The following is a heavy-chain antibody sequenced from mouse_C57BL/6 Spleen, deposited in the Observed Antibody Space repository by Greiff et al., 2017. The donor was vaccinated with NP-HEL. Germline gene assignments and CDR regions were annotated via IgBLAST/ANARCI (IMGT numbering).Heavy chain of an antibody. D-gene: IGHD1-1*01. CDR2: ISYDGSN. V-gene: IGHV3-6*01. Sequence: DVQLQESGPGLVKPSQTLSLTCSVTGYSITSGYYWNWIRQFPGNKLEWMGYISYDGSNNYNPSLKNRISITRDTSKNQFFLKLNSVTTEDTATYYCARIYYYGSSSHFDYWGQGTTLTVSS. CDR1: GYSITSGYY. J-gene: IGHJ2*01. CDR3: ARIYYYGSSSHFDY.